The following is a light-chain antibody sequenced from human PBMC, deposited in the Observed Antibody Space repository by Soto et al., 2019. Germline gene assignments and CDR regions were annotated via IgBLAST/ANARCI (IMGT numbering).Light chain of an antibody. CDR3: SSYTSSSTYV. CDR2: EVS. J-gene: IGLJ1*01. V-gene: IGLV2-18*02. CDR1: NSDIGTYNR. Sequence: QSVLTQPASVSGSPGQSITISCTGTNSDIGTYNRVSWYQQPPGTAPKLMIYEVSNRPSGVPDRFSGSKSGNTASLTISGLQAEDEADYYCSSYTSSSTYVFGTGTKVTVL.